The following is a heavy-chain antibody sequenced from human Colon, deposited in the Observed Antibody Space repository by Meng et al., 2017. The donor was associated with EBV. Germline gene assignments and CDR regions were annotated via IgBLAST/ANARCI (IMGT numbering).Heavy chain of an antibody. CDR3: ARDYGTSRPFEY. V-gene: IGHV6-1*01. CDR1: GDICSSTGAA. D-gene: IGHD1/OR15-1a*01. J-gene: IGHJ4*02. CDR2: TYYRSKWHN. Sequence: HVQLPQSGLGRGNPSQTPSPTVAYSGDICSSTGAAWNWIRQSPSRGLEWLGRTYYRSKWHNDYAVSVKGRIAINPDTSKNQFFLQLNSVTPEDTAVYYCARDYGTSRPFEYWGQGILVTVSS.